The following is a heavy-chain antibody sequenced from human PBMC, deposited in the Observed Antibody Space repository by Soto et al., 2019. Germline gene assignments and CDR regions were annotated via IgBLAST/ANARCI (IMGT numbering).Heavy chain of an antibody. CDR1: GFTFDDYA. J-gene: IGHJ6*02. Sequence: EVQLVESGGGLVQPGRSLRLSCAASGFTFDDYAMHWVRQAPGKGLEWVSGISWNSGSIGYADSVKVRFTISRDNAKNSLYLQMNSLRAEDTALYYCAKDIGYGDYEADYYYGMDVWGQGTTVTVSS. CDR2: ISWNSGSI. CDR3: AKDIGYGDYEADYYYGMDV. V-gene: IGHV3-9*01. D-gene: IGHD4-17*01.